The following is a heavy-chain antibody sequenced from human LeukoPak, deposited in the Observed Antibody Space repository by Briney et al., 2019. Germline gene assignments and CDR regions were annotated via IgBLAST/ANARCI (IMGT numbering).Heavy chain of an antibody. CDR2: ISWNSGSI. CDR1: GFTFDDYA. V-gene: IGHV3-9*01. D-gene: IGHD4-17*01. J-gene: IGHJ3*02. Sequence: GRSLRLSCAASGFTFDDYAMHWVRQAPGKGLEWVSGISWNSGSIGYADSVKGRFTISRDNAKNSLYLQMNSLRAEDTALYYCAKDIPYGDYWGAFDIWGQGTMVTVSS. CDR3: AKDIPYGDYWGAFDI.